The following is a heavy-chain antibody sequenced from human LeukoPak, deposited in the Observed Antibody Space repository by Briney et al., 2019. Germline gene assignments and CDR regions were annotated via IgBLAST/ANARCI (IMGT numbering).Heavy chain of an antibody. V-gene: IGHV3-30*04. CDR2: ISYDGSNK. D-gene: IGHD3/OR15-3a*01. CDR3: ARDHGYDVYYFDC. CDR1: GFTFSSYA. Sequence: GGSLRLSCAASGFTFSSYAMHWVRQAPGKGLEWVALISYDGSNKYYADSVKARFIISRDNSKNSLYLQMNSLRAEDTAVYYCARDHGYDVYYFDCWGQGTLVTVSS. J-gene: IGHJ4*02.